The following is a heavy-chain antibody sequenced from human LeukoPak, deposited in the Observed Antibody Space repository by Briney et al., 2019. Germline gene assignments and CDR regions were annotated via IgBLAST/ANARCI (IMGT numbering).Heavy chain of an antibody. V-gene: IGHV1-18*04. D-gene: IGHD6-13*01. CDR1: GYTFTSYG. CDR2: ISAYNGNT. CDR3: ARDRSRAAAGKNNWFDP. Sequence: ASVKVSCKASGYTFTSYGISWVRQAPGQGLEWMGWISAYNGNTNYAQKLQGRVTMTTDTSTSTAYMELRSLRSDDTAVYYCARDRSRAAAGKNNWFDPWGQGTLVTVSS. J-gene: IGHJ5*02.